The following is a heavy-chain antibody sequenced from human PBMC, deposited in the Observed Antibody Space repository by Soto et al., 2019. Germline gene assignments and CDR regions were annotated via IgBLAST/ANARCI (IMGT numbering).Heavy chain of an antibody. V-gene: IGHV1-3*01. Sequence: ASVKVSCKASGYTFTGYAMHWVRQAPGQRLEWMGWINAGNGNTKYSQKFQGRVTITRDTSTSTAYMELRSLRSDDTAVYYCAREYYYGSGGAYWGQGTLVTVSS. D-gene: IGHD3-10*01. CDR3: AREYYYGSGGAY. CDR2: INAGNGNT. J-gene: IGHJ4*02. CDR1: GYTFTGYA.